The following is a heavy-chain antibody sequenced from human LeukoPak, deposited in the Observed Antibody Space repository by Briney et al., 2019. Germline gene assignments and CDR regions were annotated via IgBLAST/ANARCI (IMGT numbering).Heavy chain of an antibody. CDR3: ARRRRYYYGSGSYYKSNWFDP. CDR1: GVSFSDYY. D-gene: IGHD3-10*01. V-gene: IGHV4-34*01. Sequence: SETLSLTCAVYGVSFSDYYWSWVRQPPGKGLELIGEVNQSGSTNYNPSLKSRVTMSVDTSKNQFSLKLTSVTAADTAVYYCARRRRYYYGSGSYYKSNWFDPWGQGTLVTVSS. CDR2: VNQSGST. J-gene: IGHJ5*02.